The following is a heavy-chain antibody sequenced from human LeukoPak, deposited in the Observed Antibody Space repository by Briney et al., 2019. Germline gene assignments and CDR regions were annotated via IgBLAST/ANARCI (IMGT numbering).Heavy chain of an antibody. Sequence: SETLSLTCSVSGGSISTGGPSDSYYWSWIRQPPGKGLEWIGYLSFTGSTNYNPSLKSRVTISVDTSRNQFSLKLSSVTAADTAVYYCARAIVVDAFDVWGQGTMVTVSS. D-gene: IGHD3-22*01. CDR2: LSFTGST. CDR3: ARAIVVDAFDV. CDR1: GGSISTGGPSDSYY. J-gene: IGHJ3*01. V-gene: IGHV4-61*01.